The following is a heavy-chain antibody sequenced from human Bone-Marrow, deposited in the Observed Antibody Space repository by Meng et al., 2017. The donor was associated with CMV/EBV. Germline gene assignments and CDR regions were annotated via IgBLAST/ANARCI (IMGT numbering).Heavy chain of an antibody. V-gene: IGHV3-13*01. CDR1: GSSFSSYD. D-gene: IGHD3-10*01. Sequence: GESLKISCAASGSSFSSYDMHWVRQVTGKGLEWASGVGTEDDAYYRDSVKGRFTISRENGMNSMYLQMYSLTVGDPAIYYCARGSGVNMFRGAIGSFDSWGLGALVTVVS. CDR2: VGTEDDA. CDR3: ARGSGVNMFRGAIGSFDS. J-gene: IGHJ4*02.